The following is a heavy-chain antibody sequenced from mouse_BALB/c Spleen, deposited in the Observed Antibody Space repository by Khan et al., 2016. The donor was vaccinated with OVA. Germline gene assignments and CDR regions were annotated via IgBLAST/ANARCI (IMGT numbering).Heavy chain of an antibody. CDR2: ISYSGST. CDR3: ARTARTKY. D-gene: IGHD1-2*01. CDR1: GYSITSGYG. V-gene: IGHV3-2*02. J-gene: IGHJ2*01. Sequence: EVKLVVSGPGLVKPSQSLSLTCTVTGYSITSGYGWNWIRPFPGNKLEWMGYISYSGSTNYNPSLKSRISITRDTSKNQFFLQLNSVTTEDTTTYCCARTARTKYWGQGTTLTVSS.